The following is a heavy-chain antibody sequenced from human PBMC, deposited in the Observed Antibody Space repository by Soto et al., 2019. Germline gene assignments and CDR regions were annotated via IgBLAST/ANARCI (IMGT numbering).Heavy chain of an antibody. D-gene: IGHD3-3*01. CDR2: INHSGST. V-gene: IGHV4-34*01. J-gene: IGHJ5*02. CDR3: ARGPGLRFLDWLPRTPKRNWFDP. Sequence: SETLSLTCAVYGGSFSGYYWSWIRQPPGKGLGWVGEINHSGSTNYNPSLKSRGTISVDTSKNQYSLKRSSVTAADTAVYYCARGPGLRFLDWLPRTPKRNWFDPGGQGTLVTVSS. CDR1: GGSFSGYY.